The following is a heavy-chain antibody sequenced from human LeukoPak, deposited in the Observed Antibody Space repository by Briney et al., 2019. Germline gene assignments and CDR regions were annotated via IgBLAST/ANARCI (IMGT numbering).Heavy chain of an antibody. Sequence: WETLSLTCTVSGGSISSYDWSWIRQPAGKGLEWIGYIYYSGSTNHNPSLKSRVTISVDTSKNQFSLKLSSVTAADTAVYYCASLWFGDRTYYYYGMDVWGQGTTVTVSS. D-gene: IGHD3-10*01. CDR1: GGSISSYD. J-gene: IGHJ6*02. CDR2: IYYSGST. CDR3: ASLWFGDRTYYYYGMDV. V-gene: IGHV4-59*01.